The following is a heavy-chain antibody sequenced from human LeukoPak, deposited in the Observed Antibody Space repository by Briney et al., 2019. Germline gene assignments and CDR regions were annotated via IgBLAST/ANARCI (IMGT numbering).Heavy chain of an antibody. CDR3: AAMIVPPGWFDP. CDR1: GYTFTSYY. J-gene: IGHJ5*02. V-gene: IGHV1-46*01. D-gene: IGHD3-22*01. Sequence: GASMKVSCKASGYTFTSYYMHWVRQAPGQGLEWMGIINPSGGSTSYAQKFQGRVTMTRDTSTSTVYMELSSLRSEDTAVYYCAAMIVPPGWFDPWGQGTLVTVSS. CDR2: INPSGGST.